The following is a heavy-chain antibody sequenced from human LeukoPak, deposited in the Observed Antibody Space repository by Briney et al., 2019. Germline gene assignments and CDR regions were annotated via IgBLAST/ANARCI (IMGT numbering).Heavy chain of an antibody. Sequence: SVKVSCKASGGTFSSYAISWVRQAPGQGLEWMGGIIPIFGTANYAQKFQGRVTMTEDTSTDTAYMELSSLRSEDTAVYYCARGPNSSSWYPAYSYFDLWGRGTLVTVSS. CDR2: IIPIFGTA. CDR3: ARGPNSSSWYPAYSYFDL. D-gene: IGHD6-13*01. CDR1: GGTFSSYA. J-gene: IGHJ2*01. V-gene: IGHV1-69*06.